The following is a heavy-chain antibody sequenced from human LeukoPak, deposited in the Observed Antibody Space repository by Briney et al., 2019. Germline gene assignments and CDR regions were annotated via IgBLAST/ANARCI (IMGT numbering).Heavy chain of an antibody. J-gene: IGHJ4*02. D-gene: IGHD1-20*01. CDR2: ISSSSRSI. V-gene: IGHV3-21*01. CDR3: ARTHGTLTGTGFDY. CDR1: GFTFSTYW. Sequence: PGGSLRLSCAASGFTFSTYWMHWVRQAPGKGLEWVSSISSSSRSIFYADSVRGRFTTSRDNAKNSLFLQMNSLRAEDTAVYYCARTHGTLTGTGFDYWGQGTLVTVSS.